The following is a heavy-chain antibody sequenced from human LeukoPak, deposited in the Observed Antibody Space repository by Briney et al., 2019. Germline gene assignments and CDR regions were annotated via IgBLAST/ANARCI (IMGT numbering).Heavy chain of an antibody. J-gene: IGHJ5*02. D-gene: IGHD3-9*01. V-gene: IGHV1-46*01. CDR1: GYTFTSYY. CDR2: INPSGGST. CDR3: ARGDDILTGYSDNWFDP. Sequence: ASVKVSCKASGYTFTSYYMHWVRQAPGQGLEWMGIINPSGGSTSYAQKFQGRVTMTRDTSTSIVYMELSSLRSEDTAVYYCARGDDILTGYSDNWFDPWGQGTLVTVSS.